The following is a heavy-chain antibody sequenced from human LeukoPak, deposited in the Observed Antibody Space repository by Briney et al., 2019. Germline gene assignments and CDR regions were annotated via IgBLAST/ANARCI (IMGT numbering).Heavy chain of an antibody. D-gene: IGHD1-26*01. CDR3: AGRSARYFDS. J-gene: IGHJ4*02. CDR2: VFYSGPT. CDR1: GDYIDSYY. Sequence: SETLSLTFTVSGDYIDSYYWSWIRQPPGEGLQWIGYVFYSGPTNYDASLKSRVAISVDRSKNQFSLKLTSVSAADTAVYYCAGRSARYFDSWGQGTPVTVSS. V-gene: IGHV4-59*01.